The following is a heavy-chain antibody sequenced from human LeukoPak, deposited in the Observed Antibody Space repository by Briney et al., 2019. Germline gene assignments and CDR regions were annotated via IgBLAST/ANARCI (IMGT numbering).Heavy chain of an antibody. CDR2: ISYDGSNK. D-gene: IGHD3-3*01. J-gene: IGHJ4*02. Sequence: GGPLRLSCAASGFTFSSYGMHWVRQAPGKGLEWVAVISYDGSNKYYADSVKGRFTISRDNSKNTLYLQMNSLRAEDTAVYYCAKDRNYDFWSGYHTNPKYYFDYWGQGTLVTVSS. V-gene: IGHV3-30*18. CDR1: GFTFSSYG. CDR3: AKDRNYDFWSGYHTNPKYYFDY.